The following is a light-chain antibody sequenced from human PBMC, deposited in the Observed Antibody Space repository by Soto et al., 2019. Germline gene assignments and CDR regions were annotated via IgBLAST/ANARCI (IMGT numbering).Light chain of an antibody. V-gene: IGKV1-5*01. CDR1: HSISNW. Sequence: DIQLTQSPSTLSASVGDSVTITCRASHSISNWLAWYQQKPGKAPELLIYDVSSLESGVPSRFSGSRSGTEFTLTISSLQPDDFATYYCQQYNSYPWTFGQGTKVDIK. CDR3: QQYNSYPWT. J-gene: IGKJ1*01. CDR2: DVS.